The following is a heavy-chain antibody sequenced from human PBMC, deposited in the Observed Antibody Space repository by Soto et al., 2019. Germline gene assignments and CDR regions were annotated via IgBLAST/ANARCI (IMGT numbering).Heavy chain of an antibody. CDR3: ARDVLRYFDWSYSDY. Sequence: GASLKLSCKSSGYTFTSYVISWVRQAPGQGLEWMGWISAYNGNTNYAQKLQGRVTMTTDTSTSTAYMELRSLRSDDTAVYYCARDVLRYFDWSYSDYWGQGTLVTVSS. CDR1: GYTFTSYV. J-gene: IGHJ4*02. CDR2: ISAYNGNT. V-gene: IGHV1-18*01. D-gene: IGHD3-9*01.